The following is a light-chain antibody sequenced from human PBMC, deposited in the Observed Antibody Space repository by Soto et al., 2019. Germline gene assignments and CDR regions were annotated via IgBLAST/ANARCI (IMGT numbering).Light chain of an antibody. CDR3: SSYSSSGTLYV. CDR2: DVN. J-gene: IGLJ1*01. V-gene: IGLV2-14*01. CDR1: SSDVGGYNY. Sequence: QSALTQPASVSGSPGQSITISCTGTSSDVGGYNYVSWYQHHPGKAPKLMIYDVNNRPSGISNRFFGSKSGNTASLTISGLQTEDAADYYCSSYSSSGTLYVFGTGTKLTVL.